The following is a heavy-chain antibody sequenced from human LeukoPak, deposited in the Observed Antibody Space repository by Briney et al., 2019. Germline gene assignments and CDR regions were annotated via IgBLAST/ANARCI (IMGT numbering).Heavy chain of an antibody. CDR1: GGSISSYY. CDR2: IYYSGST. J-gene: IGHJ4*02. Sequence: SETLSLTCTVSGGSISSYYWSWIRQPPGKGLEWIGFIYYSGSTNYNPSLKSRVTISVDTSKNQFSLKLISVTAADTAVYYCARQGNWGSLDYWGQGTLVTVSS. D-gene: IGHD7-27*01. V-gene: IGHV4-59*08. CDR3: ARQGNWGSLDY.